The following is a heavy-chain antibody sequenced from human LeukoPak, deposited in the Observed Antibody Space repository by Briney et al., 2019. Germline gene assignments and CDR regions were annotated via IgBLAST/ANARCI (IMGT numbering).Heavy chain of an antibody. Sequence: HPGGSLRLSCAASGFTFSSYAMHWVRQAPGKGLEWVAVISYDGSNKYYADSVKGRFTISRDNSKNTLYLQMNSLRAEDTAVYYCARDLRLGGIDYWGQGTLVTVSS. CDR3: ARDLRLGGIDY. V-gene: IGHV3-30-3*01. D-gene: IGHD3-16*01. CDR1: GFTFSSYA. J-gene: IGHJ4*02. CDR2: ISYDGSNK.